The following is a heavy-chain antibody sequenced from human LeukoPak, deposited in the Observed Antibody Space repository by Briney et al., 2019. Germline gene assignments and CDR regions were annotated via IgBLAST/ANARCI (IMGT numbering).Heavy chain of an antibody. V-gene: IGHV3-11*06. J-gene: IGHJ4*02. CDR1: GFTVRSNY. CDR2: ISSSSSYT. Sequence: GGSLRLSCAVSGFTVRSNYMSWVRQAPGKGLEWVSYISSSSSYTNYADSVKGRFTISRDNAKNSLYLQMNSLRAEDTAVYYCARGLPNDYWGQGTLVTVSS. D-gene: IGHD5-12*01. CDR3: ARGLPNDY.